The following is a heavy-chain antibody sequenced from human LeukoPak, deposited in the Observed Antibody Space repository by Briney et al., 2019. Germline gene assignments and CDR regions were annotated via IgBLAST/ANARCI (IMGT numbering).Heavy chain of an antibody. Sequence: PSETLPLTCTVSGGSISSSSYHWGWIRQPPGKGLEWIGSIYYSGSTYYNTFLKSRVTMSVDTSKNQFSLKLSSVTAADTAVYYCARRHRPTYCSGGSCCSGFDPWGQGTLVTVSS. V-gene: IGHV4-39*01. D-gene: IGHD2-15*01. J-gene: IGHJ5*02. CDR2: IYYSGST. CDR1: GGSISSSSYH. CDR3: ARRHRPTYCSGGSCCSGFDP.